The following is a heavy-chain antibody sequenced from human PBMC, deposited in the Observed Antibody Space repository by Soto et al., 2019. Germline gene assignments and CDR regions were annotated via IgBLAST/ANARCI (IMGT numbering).Heavy chain of an antibody. J-gene: IGHJ4*02. V-gene: IGHV3-9*02. CDR1: GFTSDDYA. CDR3: AKGYSSGWYTLYY. CDR2: ISWNSGSR. D-gene: IGHD6-19*01. Sequence: EAQLVESGGGLVQHCRSLRLSCAASGFTSDDYAMHWVRQAPGKGLEWVSGISWNSGSRGYADSVKGRFTITRDNAKNSLYLQMNSLRAEDTALYYCAKGYSSGWYTLYYLGQGTLVTVSS.